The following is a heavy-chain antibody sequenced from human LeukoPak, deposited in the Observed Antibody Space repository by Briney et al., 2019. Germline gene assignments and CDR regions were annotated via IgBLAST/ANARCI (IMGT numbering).Heavy chain of an antibody. V-gene: IGHV3-64*01. CDR3: ASGTEAHPNAFDI. Sequence: GGSLRLSCAASGFTFSSYAMHWVRQAPGKGLEYVSAISSKGGSTYCANSVKGRFTISRDNSKNTLYLQMGSLRAEDMAVYYCASGTEAHPNAFDIWGQGTMVTVSS. J-gene: IGHJ3*02. CDR2: ISSKGGST. D-gene: IGHD6-13*01. CDR1: GFTFSSYA.